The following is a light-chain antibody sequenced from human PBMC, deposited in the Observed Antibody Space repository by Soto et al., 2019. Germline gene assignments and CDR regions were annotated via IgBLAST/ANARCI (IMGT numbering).Light chain of an antibody. Sequence: DIQMTHSPSSLSASVVDRVTIACQASDDINNYLSWFQQKPGKAPKLLIYDASKLEAGVPSRFSGSGSGADFTFTITSLQAEDNATYFCQQYDDLPYTFGQGTKLEIK. CDR1: DDINNY. J-gene: IGKJ2*01. CDR2: DAS. CDR3: QQYDDLPYT. V-gene: IGKV1-33*01.